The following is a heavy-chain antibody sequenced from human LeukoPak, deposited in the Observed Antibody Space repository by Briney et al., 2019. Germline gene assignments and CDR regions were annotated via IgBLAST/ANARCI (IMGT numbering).Heavy chain of an antibody. CDR3: ARDAAPGVVPAAYFDY. J-gene: IGHJ4*02. CDR1: GYTFTSYY. Sequence: GASVKVSCKASGYTFTSYYMHWVRQAPGQGLEWMGIINPSGGSTSYAQKFQGRVTMTRDTSTSTVYMELSSLRSEDTAVYYCARDAAPGVVPAAYFDYWGQGTLVTVSS. CDR2: INPSGGST. D-gene: IGHD2-2*01. V-gene: IGHV1-46*01.